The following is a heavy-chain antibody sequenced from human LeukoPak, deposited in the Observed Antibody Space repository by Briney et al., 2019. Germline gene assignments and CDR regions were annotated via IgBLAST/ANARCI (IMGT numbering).Heavy chain of an antibody. J-gene: IGHJ6*02. CDR1: GFTLSSYW. V-gene: IGHV3-74*01. CDR3: ARDGIAVAGTDYYYYGMDV. D-gene: IGHD6-19*01. Sequence: GGSLRLSCAASGFTLSSYWVHWVRQPPGKGLMWLSRTNEDGSYADYADSVKGRFTISRDNAKNSLYLQMNSLRAEDTAVYYCARDGIAVAGTDYYYYGMDVWGQGTTVTVSS. CDR2: TNEDGSYA.